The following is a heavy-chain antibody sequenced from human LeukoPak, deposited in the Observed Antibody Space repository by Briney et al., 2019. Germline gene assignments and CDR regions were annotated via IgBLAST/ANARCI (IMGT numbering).Heavy chain of an antibody. Sequence: SETLSLTCTVSGGSVSSGSYYWNWIRQPPGKGLEWIGYFYYSGSTNYNPSLKSRVTISLDASKNQFSLKLSSVTAADTAVYYCARSPNSSGWYTFWGQGTLVTVSS. CDR3: ARSPNSSGWYTF. J-gene: IGHJ4*02. D-gene: IGHD6-19*01. CDR2: FYYSGST. CDR1: GGSVSSGSYY. V-gene: IGHV4-61*01.